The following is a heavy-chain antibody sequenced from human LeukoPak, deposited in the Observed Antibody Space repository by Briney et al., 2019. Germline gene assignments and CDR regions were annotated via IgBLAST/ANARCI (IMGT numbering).Heavy chain of an antibody. CDR3: ARVKYYYDSLLDY. J-gene: IGHJ4*02. Sequence: ASVKVSCKASGYTFTGYYMHWVRQAPGQGLEWMGWINPNSGGTNYAQKFQGRVTMTRDTSISTAYMELSRLRSDDTAVYYCARVKYYYDSLLDYWGQGTLVTVSS. CDR1: GYTFTGYY. D-gene: IGHD3-22*01. V-gene: IGHV1-2*02. CDR2: INPNSGGT.